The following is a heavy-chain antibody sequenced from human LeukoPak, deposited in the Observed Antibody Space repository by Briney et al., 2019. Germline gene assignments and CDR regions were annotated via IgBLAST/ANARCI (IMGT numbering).Heavy chain of an antibody. CDR1: GFTFSSYG. V-gene: IGHV3-30*18. CDR2: ISYDGSNK. Sequence: PGGSLRLSCAASGFTFSSYGMHWVRQAPGKGLEWVAVISYDGSNKYYADSVKGRFTISRDNSKNTLYLQMNSLRAEDTAVYYCAKDMAGSLGIVDYWGQGTLVTVSS. J-gene: IGHJ4*02. D-gene: IGHD6-19*01. CDR3: AKDMAGSLGIVDY.